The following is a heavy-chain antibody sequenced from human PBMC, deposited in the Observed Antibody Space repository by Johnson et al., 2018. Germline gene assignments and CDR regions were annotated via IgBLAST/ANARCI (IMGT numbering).Heavy chain of an antibody. CDR3: ARGEDMVEVPADPYYYDGMDV. D-gene: IGHD2-2*01. CDR2: IIPIFATT. CDR1: GGTFSSYA. J-gene: IGHJ6*02. Sequence: VQLVESGAEVKKPGSSVKVSCKASGGTFSSYAISWVRQAPGQGLGWMGGIIPIFATTNYAQKFQGRVTSTADEATSTVYMGLSSRRAEDTAGDYCARGEDMVEVPADPYYYDGMDVGGQGTTVTVSS. V-gene: IGHV1-69*01.